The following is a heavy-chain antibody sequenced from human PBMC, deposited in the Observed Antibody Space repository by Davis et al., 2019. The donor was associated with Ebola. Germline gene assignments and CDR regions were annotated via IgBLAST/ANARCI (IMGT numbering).Heavy chain of an antibody. J-gene: IGHJ4*02. CDR3: AKDGRLWPFHS. D-gene: IGHD2-21*01. CDR2: ISSSSNYI. Sequence: GGSLRLSCAASGFSFSSFSMNWVRQAPGKGLEWVSSISSSSNYIYYADSVKGRFTISRDNARNSLNLQMNSLRAEDTAVYYCAKDGRLWPFHSWGQGTLVTVSS. V-gene: IGHV3-21*01. CDR1: GFSFSSFS.